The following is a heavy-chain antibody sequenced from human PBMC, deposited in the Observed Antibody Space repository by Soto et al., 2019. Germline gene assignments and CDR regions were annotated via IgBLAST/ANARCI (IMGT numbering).Heavy chain of an antibody. J-gene: IGHJ4*02. CDR3: ARVPPAAGLTYYFDY. CDR1: GFTFTIYA. D-gene: IGHD6-13*01. CDR2: ISYDGSTK. Sequence: VGSLRLSCAASGFTFTIYAMHWVRPAPGKGLEWGAVISYDGSTKYYVDSVKSRFTISRDNSKNTLYLQLHSLRAEDTAVYYCARVPPAAGLTYYFDYWGQGTLVTVSS. V-gene: IGHV3-30-3*01.